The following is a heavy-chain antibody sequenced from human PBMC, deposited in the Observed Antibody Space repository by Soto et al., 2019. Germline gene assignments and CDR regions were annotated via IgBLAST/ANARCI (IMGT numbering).Heavy chain of an antibody. CDR1: GFTFIIYA. Sequence: SGGSLRLSCAASGFTFIIYAMSWVRQAPGKGLEWVSTIGGSGGGTSYADFVRGRFTISRDNSRNTLYLQMTSLRGEDTAVYYCAKDAPGSGWLSDYWGRGTLVTVSS. CDR3: AKDAPGSGWLSDY. J-gene: IGHJ4*02. V-gene: IGHV3-23*01. D-gene: IGHD3-22*01. CDR2: IGGSGGGT.